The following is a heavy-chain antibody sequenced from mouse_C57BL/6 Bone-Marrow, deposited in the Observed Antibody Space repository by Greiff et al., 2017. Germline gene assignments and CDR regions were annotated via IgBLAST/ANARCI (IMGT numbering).Heavy chain of an antibody. V-gene: IGHV5-17*01. CDR3: ARTNYDDSSLTMDY. D-gene: IGHD1-1*01. CDR2: ISSGSSTI. J-gene: IGHJ4*01. CDR1: GFTFSDYG. Sequence: EVKLMESGGGLVKPGGSLKLSCAASGFTFSDYGMHWVRQAPEKGLEWVAYISSGSSTIYYADTVKGRFTISRDNAKNTLFMQMDSLRSEDTAKYYCARTNYDDSSLTMDYWGQGTSVTVSS.